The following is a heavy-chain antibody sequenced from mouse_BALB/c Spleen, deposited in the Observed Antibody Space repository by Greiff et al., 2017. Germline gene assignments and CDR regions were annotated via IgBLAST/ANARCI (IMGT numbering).Heavy chain of an antibody. Sequence: EVQGVESGGGLVQPGGSLRLSCATSGFTFTDYYMSWVRQPPGKALEWLGFIRNKANGYTTEYSASVKGRFTISRDNSQSILYLQMNTLRAEDSATYYCARDRGGDGAMDYWGQGTSVTVSS. CDR1: GFTFTDYY. V-gene: IGHV7-3*02. CDR3: ARDRGGDGAMDY. CDR2: IRNKANGYTT. J-gene: IGHJ4*01.